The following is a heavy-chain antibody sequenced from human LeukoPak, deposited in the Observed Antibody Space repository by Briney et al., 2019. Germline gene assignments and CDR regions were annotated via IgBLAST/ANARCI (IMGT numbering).Heavy chain of an antibody. D-gene: IGHD3-10*01. Sequence: GESLKISCKGSGYSFTSYWIGWVRLMPGKGLEWMGIIYPGDSDTRYSPSFQGQVTISADKSISTAYLQWSSLKASDTAMYYCARVRYYGSGSYYAYYFDYWGQGTLVTVSS. CDR1: GYSFTSYW. J-gene: IGHJ4*02. V-gene: IGHV5-51*01. CDR3: ARVRYYGSGSYYAYYFDY. CDR2: IYPGDSDT.